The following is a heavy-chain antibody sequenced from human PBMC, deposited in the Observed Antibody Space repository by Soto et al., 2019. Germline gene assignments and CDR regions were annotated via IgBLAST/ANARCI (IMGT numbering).Heavy chain of an antibody. CDR2: IGSSSSYI. J-gene: IGHJ3*02. CDR1: GFTFSSYS. D-gene: IGHD3-16*02. V-gene: IGHV3-21*01. CDR3: ASYDYIWGSYRSDAFDI. Sequence: EVQLVESGGGLVKPGGSLRLSCAASGFTFSSYSLNWVRQAPGKGLEWVSSIGSSSSYIYYADSVKGRFTISRDNAKNSLYLQMNSLRAEDTAVYYCASYDYIWGSYRSDAFDIWGQGTMVTVSS.